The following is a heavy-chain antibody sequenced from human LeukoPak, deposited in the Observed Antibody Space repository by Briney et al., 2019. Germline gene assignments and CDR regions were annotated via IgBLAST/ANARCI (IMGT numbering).Heavy chain of an antibody. D-gene: IGHD6-19*01. CDR1: GFTFSIFE. CDR3: SGNHDFYSGPDH. V-gene: IGHV3-48*03. Sequence: GGSLRLSCAAVGFTFSIFEINWVRQAPGKGLEWVSYISSSGSIIYYADSVQGRFTISRDNAKNSLYLHMNSLRVEDTAVYFCSGNHDFYSGPDHWGQGTLVTVSS. CDR2: ISSSGSII. J-gene: IGHJ4*02.